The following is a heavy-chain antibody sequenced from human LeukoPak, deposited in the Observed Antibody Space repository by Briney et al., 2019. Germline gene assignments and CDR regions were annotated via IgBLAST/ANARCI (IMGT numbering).Heavy chain of an antibody. CDR2: IIPIFGTA. J-gene: IGHJ4*02. CDR1: GGTFSSYA. CDR3: ARELGSGSYSKGPPFDY. D-gene: IGHD3-10*01. Sequence: ASVKVSCKASGGTFSSYAISWVRQAPGQGLEWMGGIIPIFGTANYAQKFQGRVTITADESTSTAYMELSSLRSEDTAVYYCARELGSGSYSKGPPFDYWGQGTLVTVSS. V-gene: IGHV1-69*13.